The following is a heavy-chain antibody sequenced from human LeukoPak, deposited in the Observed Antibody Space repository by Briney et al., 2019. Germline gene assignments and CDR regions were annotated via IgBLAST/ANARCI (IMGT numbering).Heavy chain of an antibody. CDR1: GGSISSSSYY. V-gene: IGHV4-39*01. Sequence: PSETLSLTCTVSGGSISSSSYYWRWIRQPPGKGLEWIGSIYYSGSTYYHPSLKSRLTISVDTSKNQFSLKLSSVPAADTAVYYCARTVAVAGRRDFDYWGEGTLVTVSS. D-gene: IGHD6-19*01. CDR3: ARTVAVAGRRDFDY. J-gene: IGHJ4*02. CDR2: IYYSGST.